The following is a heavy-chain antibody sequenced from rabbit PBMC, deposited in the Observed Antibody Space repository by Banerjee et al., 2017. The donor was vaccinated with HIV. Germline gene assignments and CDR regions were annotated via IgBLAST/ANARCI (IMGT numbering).Heavy chain of an antibody. V-gene: IGHV1S7*01. Sequence: QLEESGGDLVKPGASLTLTCTASGFDFSSYYMSWVRQAPGKGLEWIGDIYPGKGTTYYANWVNGRFTISSDSAQNTVDLQMNSLTAADTATYFCARIDPRYYSSDWDYFNLWGPGTLVTVS. J-gene: IGHJ4*01. CDR2: IYPGKGTT. D-gene: IGHD4-1*01. CDR3: ARIDPRYYSSDWDYFNL. CDR1: GFDFSSYY.